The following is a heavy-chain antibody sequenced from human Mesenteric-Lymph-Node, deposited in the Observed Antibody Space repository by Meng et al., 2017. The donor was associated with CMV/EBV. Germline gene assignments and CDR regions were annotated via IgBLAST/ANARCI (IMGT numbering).Heavy chain of an antibody. Sequence: GESLKISCAASGFTFSSYWMSWVRQAPGKGLEWVANIKQDGSEKYYVDSVKGRFTISRDNAQRSLYLQMNSLRPEDTAVYYCARDKGWAFDYWGQGTLVTVSS. D-gene: IGHD1-26*01. J-gene: IGHJ4*02. CDR1: GFTFSSYW. CDR2: IKQDGSEK. V-gene: IGHV3-7*01. CDR3: ARDKGWAFDY.